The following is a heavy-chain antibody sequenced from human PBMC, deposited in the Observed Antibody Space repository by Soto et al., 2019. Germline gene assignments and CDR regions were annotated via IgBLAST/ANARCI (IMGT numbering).Heavy chain of an antibody. D-gene: IGHD2-2*01. CDR3: ATYPVVVPAANPVYYYYFMDV. J-gene: IGHJ6*03. Sequence: SVKVCCKAPGGSFRSYTISWVRQAPGQGLEWMGRIIPILGIANYAQKFQGRVTITADKCTSTAYMELSSLRSEDTAVYYCATYPVVVPAANPVYYYYFMDVWGKGTTVTVSS. CDR2: IIPILGIA. CDR1: GGSFRSYT. V-gene: IGHV1-69*02.